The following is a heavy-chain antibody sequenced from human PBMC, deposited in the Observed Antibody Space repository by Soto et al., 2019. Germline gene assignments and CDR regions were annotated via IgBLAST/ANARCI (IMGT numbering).Heavy chain of an antibody. Sequence: EVYLVESGGGLVQPGGSLRLSCSASGFTLSGFWMNWVRQAPGKGLMWVSHISPDGSDKAYADFGKGRFSISRDDSKDTVYLQLNSLRAEDTAIYYCVRDGESLLPDDSWGQGTLVTVSS. CDR2: ISPDGSDK. D-gene: IGHD3-10*01. V-gene: IGHV3-74*01. J-gene: IGHJ4*02. CDR1: GFTLSGFW. CDR3: VRDGESLLPDDS.